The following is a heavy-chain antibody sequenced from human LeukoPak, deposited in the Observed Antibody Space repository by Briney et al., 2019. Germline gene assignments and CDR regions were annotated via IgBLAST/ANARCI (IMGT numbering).Heavy chain of an antibody. D-gene: IGHD5-24*01. CDR2: LTDSGGTT. Sequence: GGSLRLSCVASGFTFGNYAMGWLRQAPGRRPEWASSLTDSGGTTYYVDSVKGRFAISRDNSKNTLYLHMNSLRAEDTAVYYCAKKRDAFDIWGQGTVVTVSS. CDR3: AKKRDAFDI. J-gene: IGHJ3*02. CDR1: GFTFGNYA. V-gene: IGHV3-23*01.